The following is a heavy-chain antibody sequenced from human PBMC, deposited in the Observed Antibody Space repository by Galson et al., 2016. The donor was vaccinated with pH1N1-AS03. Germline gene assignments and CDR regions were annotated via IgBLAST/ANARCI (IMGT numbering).Heavy chain of an antibody. J-gene: IGHJ6*02. V-gene: IGHV4-34*03. D-gene: IGHD2-21*02. CDR3: SGTYCRVDCPGHYYYGKDI. Sequence: SETLSLTCAVYGVSPRAYCWSWVRQPPGKALEWIGEINYNGSTNYNPSLKSRVTISFDTSRNQFSLKLSSVTAAEPAFYYSSGTYCRVDCPGHYYYGKDIWSPGATVTVSS. CDR2: INYNGST. CDR1: GVSPRAYC.